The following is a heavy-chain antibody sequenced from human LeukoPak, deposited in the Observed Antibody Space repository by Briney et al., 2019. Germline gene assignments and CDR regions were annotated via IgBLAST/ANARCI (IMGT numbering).Heavy chain of an antibody. Sequence: GGSLRLSCAASGFTFSSCSMNWVRQAPGKGLEWVSSISSSSSYIYYADSVKGRFTISRDNAKNSLYLQMNSLRAEDTAVYYCAKDMGTYGGNSIGYYYYMDVWGKGTTVTVSS. J-gene: IGHJ6*03. CDR2: ISSSSSYI. V-gene: IGHV3-21*04. D-gene: IGHD4-23*01. CDR3: AKDMGTYGGNSIGYYYYMDV. CDR1: GFTFSSCS.